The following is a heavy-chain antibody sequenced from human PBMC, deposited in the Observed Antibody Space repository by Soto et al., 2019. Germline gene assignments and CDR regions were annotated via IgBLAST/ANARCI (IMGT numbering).Heavy chain of an antibody. D-gene: IGHD6-6*01. V-gene: IGHV3-9*01. Sequence: EEELVESGGGLVQPGRSLRLSCATSGFTLRDSALHWVRQVPGGGLGWVSGILASGDVGYVDSVGGRFTMSRDVAKSSLHLQMNSLKTADTALYYGVRDTSSGGADVWGQGTTVTVSS. CDR2: ILASGDV. CDR1: GFTLRDSA. CDR3: VRDTSSGGADV. J-gene: IGHJ6*02.